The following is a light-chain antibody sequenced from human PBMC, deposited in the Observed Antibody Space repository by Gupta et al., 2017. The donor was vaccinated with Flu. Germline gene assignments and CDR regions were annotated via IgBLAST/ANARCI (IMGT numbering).Light chain of an antibody. CDR1: KLGDKH. CDR3: QTWDRSPYV. V-gene: IGLV3-1*01. J-gene: IGLJ1*01. Sequence: SHVLTQPLSVAVSPGQTVSITCSGEKLGDKHVHWYQQKPGQSPVLVIYQDGRRPSGVSERFYGSSSGNTATLTIRGTQAADEADYYCQTWDRSPYVFGTGTTLIVL. CDR2: QDG.